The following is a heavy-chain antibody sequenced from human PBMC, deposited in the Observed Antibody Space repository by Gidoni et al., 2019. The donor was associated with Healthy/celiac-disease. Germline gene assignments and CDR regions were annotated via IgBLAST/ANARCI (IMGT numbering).Heavy chain of an antibody. V-gene: IGHV3-13*01. J-gene: IGHJ3*02. CDR1: GFTFSSYD. Sequence: GSLRLSCAASGFTFSSYDMHWVRQATGQGLEWVSAIGTAGDTYYPGSVKGRFTISRENAKNSLYLQMNSLRARDKAVYYCARALGYCSGGSCYSRHAFDIWGQGTMVTVSS. CDR3: ARALGYCSGGSCYSRHAFDI. CDR2: IGTAGDT. D-gene: IGHD2-15*01.